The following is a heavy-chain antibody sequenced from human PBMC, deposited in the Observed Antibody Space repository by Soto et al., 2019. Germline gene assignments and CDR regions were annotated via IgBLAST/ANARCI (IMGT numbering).Heavy chain of an antibody. J-gene: IGHJ4*02. V-gene: IGHV3-48*02. CDR2: ISRISSTI. D-gene: IGHD5-18*01. Sequence: EVQLVESGGGLVQPGGSLRLSCEASGFTFSSYIMNWVRQAPGKGLEWASWISRISSTIYYADSVKGRFTISRDNAKNSLYLQLNSLRDEDTAVYYCARDLENTAMGFDYWGQGTLVTVSS. CDR3: ARDLENTAMGFDY. CDR1: GFTFSSYI.